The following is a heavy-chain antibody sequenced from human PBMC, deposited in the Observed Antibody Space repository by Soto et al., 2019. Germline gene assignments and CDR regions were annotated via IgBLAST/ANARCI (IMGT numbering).Heavy chain of an antibody. CDR1: GYTFSGYY. CDR2: INPNSGGT. Sequence: QVQLVQSGAEVKKPGASVKVSCKASGYTFSGYYMHWVRQAPGQGLEWMGWINPNSGGTNYAQKFQGWVTMTRDTSISTAYMELSRLRSDDTAVYYCARDFATGIVTMYYFDYWGQGTLVTVSS. J-gene: IGHJ4*02. D-gene: IGHD3-9*01. V-gene: IGHV1-2*04. CDR3: ARDFATGIVTMYYFDY.